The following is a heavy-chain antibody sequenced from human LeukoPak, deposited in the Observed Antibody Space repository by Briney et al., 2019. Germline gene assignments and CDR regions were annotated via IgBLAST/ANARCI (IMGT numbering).Heavy chain of an antibody. Sequence: GGSLRLFCAASGFTFSTYALSWVRQAPREGLEWVSDISGSGGITYYADSVKGRFTISRDNSKNTMYLKMNSLRAEDTAVYYCAKDRHRSGWYNAFDIWGQGTMVTVSS. J-gene: IGHJ3*02. CDR1: GFTFSTYA. D-gene: IGHD6-19*01. V-gene: IGHV3-23*01. CDR3: AKDRHRSGWYNAFDI. CDR2: ISGSGGIT.